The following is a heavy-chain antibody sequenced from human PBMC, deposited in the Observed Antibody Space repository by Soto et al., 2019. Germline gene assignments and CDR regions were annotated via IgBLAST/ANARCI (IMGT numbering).Heavy chain of an antibody. CDR2: VSTSGGNT. Sequence: GGSLRLSCAASGFSFSSYAMSWVRQAPGKGLEWVSSVSTSGGNTYYADSVEGRFTISRDNSKNTVYLQMNNLRAEDTAVYYCAKMGWGIRLNYFDYWGRGALVTSPQ. CDR3: AKMGWGIRLNYFDY. J-gene: IGHJ4*02. CDR1: GFSFSSYA. V-gene: IGHV3-23*01. D-gene: IGHD7-27*01.